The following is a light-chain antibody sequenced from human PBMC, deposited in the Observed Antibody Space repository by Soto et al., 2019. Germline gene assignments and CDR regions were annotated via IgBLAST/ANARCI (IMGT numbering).Light chain of an antibody. CDR3: SSYTSSSTRV. J-gene: IGLJ2*01. V-gene: IGLV2-14*01. CDR1: SXXVGGYNY. CDR2: DVS. Sequence: QSALXXXXXXSGXXXXSITISXXXTSXXVGGYNYVSWYQQHPGKAPKLMIYDVSNRPSGVSNRFSGSKSGNTASLTISGLQAEDEADYYCSSYTSSSTRVFGGGTKLTVL.